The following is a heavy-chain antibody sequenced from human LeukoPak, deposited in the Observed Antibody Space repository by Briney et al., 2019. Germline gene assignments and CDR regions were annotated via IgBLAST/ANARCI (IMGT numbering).Heavy chain of an antibody. V-gene: IGHV1-2*02. Sequence: ASVKVFCKASGYTFTGYYMHWARHPPGQGLEWMGWINPNSGGTNYAQTFQGRVTITRDTSISTAYMELGRLRSDDTAVYYWARGATTAFDIWGQGTMVTVSS. D-gene: IGHD1-26*01. CDR3: ARGATTAFDI. CDR2: INPNSGGT. CDR1: GYTFTGYY. J-gene: IGHJ3*02.